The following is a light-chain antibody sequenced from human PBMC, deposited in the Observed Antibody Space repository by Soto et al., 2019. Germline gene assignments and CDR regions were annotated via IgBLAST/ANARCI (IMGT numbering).Light chain of an antibody. CDR2: RTF. V-gene: IGKV3-20*01. CDR1: QIIASSY. Sequence: IVLTQCPGTLSVSPGQRATLACSASQIIASSYLAWYQQNPGQPPMLLLYRTFNRATGIPERFSGSGSGTDFTITISRLEPEDFAVYFCQQFSSAPLTFGGGTKVAIK. CDR3: QQFSSAPLT. J-gene: IGKJ4*01.